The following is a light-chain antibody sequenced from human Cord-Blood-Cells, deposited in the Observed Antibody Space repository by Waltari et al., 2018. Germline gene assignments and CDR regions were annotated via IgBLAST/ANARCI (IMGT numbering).Light chain of an antibody. V-gene: IGLV2-14*01. CDR2: EFS. CDR3: SSYTSSSTRV. Sequence: SALTQPASVSGSPGQSITISCTGTSSAGGGYNYVSWYQQHPGKAPKLMIYEFSNRPSGVSNRFSGSKSGNTASLTISGLQAEDEADYYCSSYTSSSTRVFGGGTKLTVL. CDR1: SSAGGGYNY. J-gene: IGLJ2*01.